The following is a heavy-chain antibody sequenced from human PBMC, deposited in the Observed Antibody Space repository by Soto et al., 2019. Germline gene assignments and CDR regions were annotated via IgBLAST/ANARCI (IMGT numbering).Heavy chain of an antibody. J-gene: IGHJ4*02. V-gene: IGHV1-3*01. CDR2: INAGNGNP. CDR1: GYTFTSYA. Sequence: QVQLVQSGAEVKKPGASVKVSCKASGYTFTSYAMHWVRQAPGQRLEWMGWINAGNGNPKYSQKFPGRVTIPRDTPASTAYIELSRLRSEATALYYCASPIRLAGDYWGQGTLFTVSS. CDR3: ASPIRLAGDY.